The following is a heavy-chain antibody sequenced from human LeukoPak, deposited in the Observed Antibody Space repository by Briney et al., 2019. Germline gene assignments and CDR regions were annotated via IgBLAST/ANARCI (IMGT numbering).Heavy chain of an antibody. J-gene: IGHJ6*03. CDR2: ISSSSSYI. CDR3: ARDAQWLVPEGYYFYMDV. Sequence: PGGSLRLSCAGSGVTFSRYNMNWFRQAPGKGLERVSSISSSSSYIFYADSVKGRFTISRDNAKNSLYLQMNSLRAEDTAVYYCARDAQWLVPEGYYFYMDVWGKGTTVTVSS. V-gene: IGHV3-21*01. CDR1: GVTFSRYN. D-gene: IGHD6-19*01.